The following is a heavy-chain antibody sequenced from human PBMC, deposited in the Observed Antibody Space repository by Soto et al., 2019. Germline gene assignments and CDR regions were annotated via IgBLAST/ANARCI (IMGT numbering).Heavy chain of an antibody. CDR1: GFTFSSYA. CDR3: ARDERDGYNYGAFDI. CDR2: TSYDGSNK. J-gene: IGHJ3*02. Sequence: QVQLVESGGGVVQPGRSLRLSCAASGFTFSSYAMHWVRQAPGKGLEWVAVTSYDGSNKYYADSVKGRFTISRDNSKNTLYLQMNSLRAEDTAVYYCARDERDGYNYGAFDIWGQGTMVTVSS. D-gene: IGHD5-12*01. V-gene: IGHV3-30-3*01.